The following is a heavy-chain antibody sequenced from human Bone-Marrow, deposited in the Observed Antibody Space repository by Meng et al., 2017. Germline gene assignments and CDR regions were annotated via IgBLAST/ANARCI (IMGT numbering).Heavy chain of an antibody. V-gene: IGHV4/OR15-8*02. CDR1: GGSISSIDW. J-gene: IGHJ4*02. Sequence: QVELKVSGPGLGKPSGTLSLTCVVSGGSISSIDWWSWVRQPPGKGLEWIGEIYHGGDTNYNPSLKSRVTIAIDKSKNQFSLKLSSVTAADTAVYYCASWIYSCGWQWGQGALVTVSS. CDR3: ASWIYSCGWQ. D-gene: IGHD6-19*01. CDR2: IYHGGDT.